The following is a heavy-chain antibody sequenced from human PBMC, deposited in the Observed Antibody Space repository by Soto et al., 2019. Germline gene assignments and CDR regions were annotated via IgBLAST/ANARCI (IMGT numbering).Heavy chain of an antibody. CDR1: GYTFTSYG. CDR3: GRGNVMEQPLGDFDY. V-gene: IGHV1-18*01. Sequence: QVQLVQSGAEVKKPGASVKVSCKASGYTFTSYGISWVRQAPGQGLEWMGWISAYNGNTNYAQKLQGRVTMTTDTSKRTAYMEVRSLRSDDTAVYYWGRGNVMEQPLGDFDYWGQGTLVNGSS. CDR2: ISAYNGNT. D-gene: IGHD6-13*01. J-gene: IGHJ4*02.